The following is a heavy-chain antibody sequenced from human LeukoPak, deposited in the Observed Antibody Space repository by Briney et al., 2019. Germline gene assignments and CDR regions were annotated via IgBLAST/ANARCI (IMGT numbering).Heavy chain of an antibody. V-gene: IGHV4-4*07. D-gene: IGHD3-22*01. Sequence: SETLSLTCTVSGGSISSYYWSWIRQPAGKGLEWIGRIYTSGSTNYNPSLKSRVTMSVDTSKNQISLKLSSVTAADTAVYYCASSLDYYDSSGPFDYWGQGTLVTASS. CDR2: IYTSGST. CDR1: GGSISSYY. J-gene: IGHJ4*02. CDR3: ASSLDYYDSSGPFDY.